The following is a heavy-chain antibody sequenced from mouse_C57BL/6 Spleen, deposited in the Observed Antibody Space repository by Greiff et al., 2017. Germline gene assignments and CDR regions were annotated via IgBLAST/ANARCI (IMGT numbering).Heavy chain of an antibody. Sequence: EVKLMESGPGLVKPSQSLSLTCSVTGYSITSGYYWNWIRQFPGNKLEWMGYISYDGSNNYNPYLKNRISITRDSSKNQFFLKLNSVTTEDTATYYCARDNTGAMDYWGQGTSVTVSS. V-gene: IGHV3-6*01. CDR3: ARDNTGAMDY. D-gene: IGHD1-1*01. CDR2: ISYDGSN. J-gene: IGHJ4*01. CDR1: GYSITSGYY.